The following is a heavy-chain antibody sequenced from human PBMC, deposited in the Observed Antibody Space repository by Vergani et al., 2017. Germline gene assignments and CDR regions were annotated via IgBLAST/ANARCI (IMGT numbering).Heavy chain of an antibody. CDR3: AKLMGAVNYYYYYMDV. V-gene: IGHV3-23*04. CDR2: VSGSGGAT. J-gene: IGHJ6*03. CDR1: GFTFSSYS. D-gene: IGHD3-16*01. Sequence: VQLVESGGGVVQPGRSLRLSCAASGFTFSSYSMNWVRQAPGKGLEWVSAVSGSGGATYYADSEKGRFTISRDNSKNTLYLQMNSLRAEDTAIYYCAKLMGAVNYYYYYMDVWGRGTTVTVSS.